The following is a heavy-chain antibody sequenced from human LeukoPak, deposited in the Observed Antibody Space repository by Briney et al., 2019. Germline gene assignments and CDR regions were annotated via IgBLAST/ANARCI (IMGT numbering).Heavy chain of an antibody. Sequence: SVKVSCKASGGTFSSYAISWVRQAPGQGLEWMGRIIPILGIANYAQKFQGRVTITADKSTSTAYMELSSLRSEDTAVYYCARGGGYSNSPPLDYWGQGTLVTVSS. CDR2: IIPILGIA. CDR1: GGTFSSYA. CDR3: ARGGGYSNSPPLDY. D-gene: IGHD6-6*01. V-gene: IGHV1-69*04. J-gene: IGHJ4*02.